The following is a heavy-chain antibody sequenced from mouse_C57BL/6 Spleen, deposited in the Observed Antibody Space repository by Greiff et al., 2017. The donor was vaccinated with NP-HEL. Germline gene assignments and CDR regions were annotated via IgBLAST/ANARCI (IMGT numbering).Heavy chain of an antibody. V-gene: IGHV1-18*01. Sequence: VQLQQSGPELVKPGASVKIPCKASGYTFTDYNMDWVKQSHGQSLEWIGDIYPNNGGTIYNQKFKGKATLTVDKSSSTTYMELRSLTSEDTAVYYCARSKGYFDYWGQGTTLTVSS. CDR1: GYTFTDYN. CDR2: IYPNNGGT. J-gene: IGHJ2*01. CDR3: ARSKGYFDY.